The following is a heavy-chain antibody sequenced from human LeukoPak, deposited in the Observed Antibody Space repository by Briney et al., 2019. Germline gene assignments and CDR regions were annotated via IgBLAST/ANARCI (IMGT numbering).Heavy chain of an antibody. CDR3: AREIAAAGTMVSAFDI. J-gene: IGHJ3*02. CDR2: TSSSSSYI. CDR1: GFTFSSYS. V-gene: IGHV3-21*01. Sequence: GGSLRLSCAASGFTFSSYSMNWVRQAPGKGLEWVSSTSSSSSYIYYADSVKGRFTISRDNAKNSLYLQMNSLRAEDTAVYYCAREIAAAGTMVSAFDIWGQGTMVTVSS. D-gene: IGHD6-13*01.